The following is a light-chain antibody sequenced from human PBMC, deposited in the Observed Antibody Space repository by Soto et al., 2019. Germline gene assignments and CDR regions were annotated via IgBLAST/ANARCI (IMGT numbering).Light chain of an antibody. CDR1: SGHSSYA. V-gene: IGLV4-69*01. CDR3: QTWGTGIRV. Sequence: QSVLTQSPSASASLGASVKLTYTLSSGHSSYAIAWHQQQPEKGPRYLMKLNSDGRHSKGDGIPDRFSGSSSGAERYLTISSLQSEDEADYYCQTWGTGIRVFGGGTKLTVL. CDR2: LNSDGRH. J-gene: IGLJ3*02.